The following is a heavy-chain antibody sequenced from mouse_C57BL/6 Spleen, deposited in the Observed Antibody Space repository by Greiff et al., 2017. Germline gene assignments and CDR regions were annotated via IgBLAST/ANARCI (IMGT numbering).Heavy chain of an antibody. CDR3: ARDPRSSLYYAMDY. J-gene: IGHJ4*01. Sequence: VQLQQSGPELVKPGASVKIPCKASGYTFTDYNMDWVKQSHGKSLEWIGDINPNNGGTIYNQKFKGKATLTVDKSSSTAYMELRSLTSEDTAVYYCARDPRSSLYYAMDYWGQGTSVTVSS. CDR2: INPNNGGT. V-gene: IGHV1-18*01. D-gene: IGHD6-2*01. CDR1: GYTFTDYN.